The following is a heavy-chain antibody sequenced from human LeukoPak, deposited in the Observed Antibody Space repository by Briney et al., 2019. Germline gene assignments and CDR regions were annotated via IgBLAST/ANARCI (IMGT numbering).Heavy chain of an antibody. CDR3: ARGWSSSWYFY. J-gene: IGHJ4*02. V-gene: IGHV3-20*04. CDR1: GFTFDDYG. CDR2: INWNGGST. Sequence: LSGGSLRLSWAASGFTFDDYGMSWVRQAPGKGLEWVSGINWNGGSTGYADSVKGRFTISRDNAKNSLYLQMNSLRAEDTALYYCARGWSSSWYFYWGQGTLVTVSS. D-gene: IGHD6-13*01.